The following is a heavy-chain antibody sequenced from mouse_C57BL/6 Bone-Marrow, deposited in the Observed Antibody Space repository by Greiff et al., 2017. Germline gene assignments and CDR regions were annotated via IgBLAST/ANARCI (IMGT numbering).Heavy chain of an antibody. J-gene: IGHJ1*03. V-gene: IGHV3-6*01. D-gene: IGHD1-1*01. CDR2: ISYDGSN. CDR1: GYSITSGYY. Sequence: DVKLQESGPGLVKPSQSLSLTCSVTGYSITSGYYWNWIRQFPGNKLEWMGYISYDGSNNYNPSLKNRISITRDTSKNQFFLKLNSVTTEDTATYYCARPKIRIPTVVAPYWYFDVWGTGTTVTVAS. CDR3: ARPKIRIPTVVAPYWYFDV.